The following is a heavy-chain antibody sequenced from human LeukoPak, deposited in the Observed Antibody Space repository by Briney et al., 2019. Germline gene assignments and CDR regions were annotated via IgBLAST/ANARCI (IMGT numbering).Heavy chain of an antibody. D-gene: IGHD6-13*01. CDR2: ISSSGNTI. Sequence: GGSLRLSCAASGLTFSGYGMNWVRQAPGKGLEWVSYISSSGNTIYYADSVKGRFTISRDNSKNTLYLQMNSLRAEDTAVYYCAKEYSSSWYGYFDLWGRGTLVTVSS. V-gene: IGHV3-48*01. CDR3: AKEYSSSWYGYFDL. J-gene: IGHJ2*01. CDR1: GLTFSGYG.